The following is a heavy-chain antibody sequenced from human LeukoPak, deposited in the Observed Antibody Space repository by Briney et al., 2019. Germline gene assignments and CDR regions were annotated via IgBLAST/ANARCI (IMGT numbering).Heavy chain of an antibody. CDR2: IYYSGST. Sequence: SETLSLTCTVSGGSISSYYWSWIRQPPGKGLEWIGYIYYSGSTNYNPSLKSRVTISVDTSKNQFSLKLSSVTAADTAVYYCAREGGYDSGTVDYWGQGTLVTVSS. J-gene: IGHJ4*02. CDR1: GGSISSYY. CDR3: AREGGYDSGTVDY. D-gene: IGHD5-12*01. V-gene: IGHV4-59*01.